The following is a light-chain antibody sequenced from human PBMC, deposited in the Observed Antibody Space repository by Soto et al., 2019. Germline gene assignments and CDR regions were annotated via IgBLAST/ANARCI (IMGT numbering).Light chain of an antibody. V-gene: IGLV2-14*03. CDR3: SSYASGYTLI. J-gene: IGLJ1*01. Sequence: QSALTQPASVSGSPGQSITISCTGTSTDVGGYNSVSWYQQHPGKAPKLIIYDVTNRPSGISNRFSGSKSGNTASLTISGLQAEDEADYYCSSYASGYTLIFGSGTKVTVL. CDR1: STDVGGYNS. CDR2: DVT.